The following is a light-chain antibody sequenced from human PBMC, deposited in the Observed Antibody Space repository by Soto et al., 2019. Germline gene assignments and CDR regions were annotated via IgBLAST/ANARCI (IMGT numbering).Light chain of an antibody. CDR1: QGIIDY. J-gene: IGKJ1*01. CDR2: AAS. CDR3: QKYNTVPQT. V-gene: IGKV1-27*01. Sequence: DIPMTQSPSSLSASVGDRVTITCRASQGIIDYVAWFQQKPGKAPQLLIYAASTLHSGVPSRFSGSGAGTDFTLTISSLQPEDVATYYCQKYNTVPQTFGPGTKVEIK.